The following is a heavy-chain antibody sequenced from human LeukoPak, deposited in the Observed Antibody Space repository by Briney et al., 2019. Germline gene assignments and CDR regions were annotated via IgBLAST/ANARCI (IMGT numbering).Heavy chain of an antibody. CDR2: INPSGGST. Sequence: ASVKVSCKASGYTFTSYYMHWVRQAPGQGLEWMGIINPSGGSTSYAQKFQGRVTMTRDTSTSTVYMELSSLRSEDTAVYYCARGLLLGYCSGGSCYNPKPAEYSQHWGQGTLVTVSS. CDR1: GYTFTSYY. V-gene: IGHV1-46*01. CDR3: ARGLLLGYCSGGSCYNPKPAEYSQH. D-gene: IGHD2-15*01. J-gene: IGHJ1*01.